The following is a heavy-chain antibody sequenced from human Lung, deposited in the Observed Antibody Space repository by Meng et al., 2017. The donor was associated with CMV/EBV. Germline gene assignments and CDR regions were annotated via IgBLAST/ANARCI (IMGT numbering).Heavy chain of an antibody. CDR3: AKDEGYCSDGSCYYYYYGMDV. J-gene: IGHJ6*02. D-gene: IGHD2-15*01. CDR1: GFTFDDYA. V-gene: IGHV3-9*03. Sequence: SXKISCAASGFTFDDYALHWVRQVPGKGLEWVAGVSWNSGYIAYADSVKGRFTISRDNAKSSLFLQMNSLRAEDMALYYCAKDEGYCSDGSCYYYYYGMDVWXQGTTVTVSS. CDR2: VSWNSGYI.